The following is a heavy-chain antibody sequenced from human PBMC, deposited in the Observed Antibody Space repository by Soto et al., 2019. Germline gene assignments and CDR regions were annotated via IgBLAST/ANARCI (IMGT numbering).Heavy chain of an antibody. J-gene: IGHJ3*02. CDR2: IYPGDSDT. D-gene: IGHD3-22*01. CDR1: GYSFTSYW. CDR3: ARRAAYYYDSSGYYYYAFDI. Sequence: PGESLKISCKGSGYSFTSYWIGWVRQMPGKGLEWMGIIYPGDSDTRYSPSFQGQVTISADKSISTAYLQWSSLKASDTAMYYCARRAAYYYDSSGYYYYAFDIWGQGTMVTVPS. V-gene: IGHV5-51*01.